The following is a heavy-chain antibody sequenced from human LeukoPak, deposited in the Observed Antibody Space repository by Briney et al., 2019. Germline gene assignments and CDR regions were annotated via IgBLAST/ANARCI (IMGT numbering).Heavy chain of an antibody. D-gene: IGHD2-2*01. J-gene: IGHJ4*02. Sequence: SETLSLTCTVSGGSFSGSYWSWIRQSPGKGLEWIGYIYYSGSTNYNPSLKSRVSISVDTSKNQFSLKLSSVTAADTAVYYCARRCSSTSCYDYWGQGTLVTVSS. CDR3: ARRCSSTSCYDY. CDR1: GGSFSGSY. CDR2: IYYSGST. V-gene: IGHV4-59*08.